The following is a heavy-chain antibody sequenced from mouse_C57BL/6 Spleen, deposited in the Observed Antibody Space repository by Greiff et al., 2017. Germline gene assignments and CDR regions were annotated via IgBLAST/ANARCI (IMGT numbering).Heavy chain of an antibody. Sequence: EVMLVESGGGLVKPGGSLKLSCAVSGFTFSDYGMHWVRQAPEKGLELVAYISSGSSTIYSADTGKGRFTISRDNAKNTLFLQMTSLRSEDTAMYYCARWLPGAYWGQGTLVTVSA. V-gene: IGHV5-17*01. CDR1: GFTFSDYG. CDR3: ARWLPGAY. CDR2: ISSGSSTI. D-gene: IGHD2-2*01. J-gene: IGHJ3*01.